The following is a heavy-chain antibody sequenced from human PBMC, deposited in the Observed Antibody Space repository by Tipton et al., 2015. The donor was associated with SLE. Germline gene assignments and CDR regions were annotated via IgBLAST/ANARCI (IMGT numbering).Heavy chain of an antibody. CDR2: INPNSGGT. CDR3: ARGVRFLYWLLCDAFDI. CDR1: GYTFTGYY. D-gene: IGHD3-3*01. J-gene: IGHJ3*02. Sequence: QLVQSGAEVKKPGASVKVSCKASGYTFTGYYMHWVRQAPGQGLEWMGWINPNSGGTNYAQKFQGRVTMTRDTSISTAYMELSRLRSDDTAVYYCARGVRFLYWLLCDAFDIWGQGTMVTVSS. V-gene: IGHV1-2*02.